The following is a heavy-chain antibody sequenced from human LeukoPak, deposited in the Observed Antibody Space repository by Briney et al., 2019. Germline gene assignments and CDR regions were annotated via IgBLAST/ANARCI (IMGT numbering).Heavy chain of an antibody. V-gene: IGHV4-38-2*02. Sequence: SETLSLTCTVSGNSFGDYYWSWIRQPAGKGLEWIGSIYYSGSTYYNPSLKSRVTISVDTSKNQFSLKLSSVTAADTAVYYCARNWITGTSRDAFDIWGQGTMVTVSS. CDR1: GNSFGDYY. CDR3: ARNWITGTSRDAFDI. J-gene: IGHJ3*02. CDR2: IYYSGST. D-gene: IGHD1-20*01.